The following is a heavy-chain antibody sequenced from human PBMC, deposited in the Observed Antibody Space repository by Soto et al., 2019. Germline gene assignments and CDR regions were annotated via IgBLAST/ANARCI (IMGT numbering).Heavy chain of an antibody. D-gene: IGHD2-21*01. CDR3: ATRMGDIPASAFES. CDR1: GVTFSTET. J-gene: IGHJ4*02. Sequence: QVQLGQTGAEVKKPGSSVKVSCKAPGVTFSTETISWVRQAPGQGLEWVGGINPLFGTADHAQRCQGRVTVTPADSPSPIYIALRTLRSDVTAVYYCATRMGDIPASAFESWCQGTLVTVPS. CDR2: INPLFGTA. V-gene: IGHV1-69*01.